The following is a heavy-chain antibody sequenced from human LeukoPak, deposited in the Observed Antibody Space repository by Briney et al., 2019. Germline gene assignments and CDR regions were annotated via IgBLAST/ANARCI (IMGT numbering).Heavy chain of an antibody. Sequence: SETLSLTCTVSGGSISSYYWSWIRQPPGKGLEWIGYIYHSGSTNYNPSLKSRVTLSVDTSKNLFSLKLTSVTAADTAVYYCARLIWFGEYKWGQGTLVTVSS. CDR3: ARLIWFGEYK. J-gene: IGHJ4*02. CDR1: GGSISSYY. V-gene: IGHV4-59*08. D-gene: IGHD3-10*01. CDR2: IYHSGST.